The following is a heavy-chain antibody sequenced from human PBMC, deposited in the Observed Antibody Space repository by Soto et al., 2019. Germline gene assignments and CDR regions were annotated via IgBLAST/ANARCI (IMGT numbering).Heavy chain of an antibody. CDR1: GFTFSRYG. CDR2: ISYDGSNK. J-gene: IGHJ6*02. D-gene: IGHD3-10*01. Sequence: PRGSLRLSCAASGFTFSRYGMHWVRQAPGKGLEWVAVISYDGSNKYYADSVKGRFTISSDNSKNTLYLQMNSLRAEDTAVYYCAKDYYYGSGSIYYYYYYGMDVRGQGTTVTV. CDR3: AKDYYYGSGSIYYYYYYGMDV. V-gene: IGHV3-30*18.